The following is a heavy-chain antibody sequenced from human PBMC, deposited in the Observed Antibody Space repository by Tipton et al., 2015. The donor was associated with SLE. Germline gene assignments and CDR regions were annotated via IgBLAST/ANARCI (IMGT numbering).Heavy chain of an antibody. CDR3: ARKEITFGGVIVPYYFDY. Sequence: TLSLTCTVSGGSISNSIYYWGWVRQPPGKGLEWIGSVYYSGITYYNSSLKSRVTISVDTSMNQFSLKLSSLTAADTAVYFCARKEITFGGVIVPYYFDYWGQGTLVTVSS. J-gene: IGHJ4*02. D-gene: IGHD3-16*02. CDR2: VYYSGIT. CDR1: GGSISNSIYY. V-gene: IGHV4-39*01.